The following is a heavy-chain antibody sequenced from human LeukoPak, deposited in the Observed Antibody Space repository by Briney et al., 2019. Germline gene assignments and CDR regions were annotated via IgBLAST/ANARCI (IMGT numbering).Heavy chain of an antibody. J-gene: IGHJ1*01. Sequence: GGSLRLSCAASGFTFSSYSMNWVRQAPGKGLEWVSYISSSSSTIYDADSVKGRFTISRDNAKNSLYLQMNSLRAEDTAVYYCAAQSGGIAVAGTGYFQHWGQGTLVTVSS. CDR3: AAQSGGIAVAGTGYFQH. CDR2: ISSSSSTI. V-gene: IGHV3-48*04. CDR1: GFTFSSYS. D-gene: IGHD6-19*01.